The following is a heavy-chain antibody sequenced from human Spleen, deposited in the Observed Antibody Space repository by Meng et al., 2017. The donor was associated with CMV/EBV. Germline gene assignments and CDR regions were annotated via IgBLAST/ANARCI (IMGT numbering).Heavy chain of an antibody. Sequence: GGSLRLSCAASGFTFSTYAMNWVRQAPGKGLEWVSVIYSGVSSTYYVDSVKGRFTISRDNSRNTLYLQMNSLRAEDTAVYFCAREEYYASGSYPDAFDIWGQGTMVTVSS. CDR1: GFTFSTYA. CDR2: IYSGVSST. J-gene: IGHJ3*02. CDR3: AREEYYASGSYPDAFDI. V-gene: IGHV3-23*03. D-gene: IGHD3-10*01.